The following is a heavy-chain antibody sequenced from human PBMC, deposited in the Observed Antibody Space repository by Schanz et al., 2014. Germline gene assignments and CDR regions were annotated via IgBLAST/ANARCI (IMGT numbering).Heavy chain of an antibody. CDR2: SRNKANMYTT. CDR1: GFTFSDHH. Sequence: EVQVVESGGGLLQPGGSLRLSCAASGFTFSDHHMDWVRQAPGYGLEWLDHSRNKANMYTTGYAASVKGRFTSSRDESKTSQYLQMNSLKTEDTAVYYCARTPRMDAWGQGTMVTVSS. CDR3: ARTPRMDA. V-gene: IGHV3-72*01. J-gene: IGHJ6*02.